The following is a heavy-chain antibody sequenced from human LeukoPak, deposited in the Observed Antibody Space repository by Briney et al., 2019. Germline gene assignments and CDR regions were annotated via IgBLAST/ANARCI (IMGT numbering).Heavy chain of an antibody. CDR1: NYTFSNYG. J-gene: IGHJ1*01. CDR2: IGAYSGNS. D-gene: IGHD6-19*01. CDR3: ARDSSAFCGSEYFQH. Sequence: GASVKVSCKTSNYTFSNYGITWVRQAPGQGLEWMGWIGAYSGNSEFAQKFQGRITMTTDASSGTAYMELTNLTSDDTAVYFCARDSSAFCGSEYFQHWGQGTLVTVSS. V-gene: IGHV1-18*01.